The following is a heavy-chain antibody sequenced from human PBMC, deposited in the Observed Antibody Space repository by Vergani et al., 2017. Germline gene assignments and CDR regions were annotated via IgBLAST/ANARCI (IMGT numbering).Heavy chain of an antibody. CDR1: GFTFSDYY. V-gene: IGHV3-11*01. Sequence: QVQLVESGGGLVKPGGSLRLSCAASGFTFSDYYMSWIRQAPGKGLEWVSYISSSGRTIYYADSVKGRFTISRDNAKNSRYLQMNSLRAEVTAVYYCAREYYDYVWGSYRSPAFDYWGQGTLVTVSS. D-gene: IGHD3-16*02. J-gene: IGHJ4*02. CDR2: ISSSGRTI. CDR3: AREYYDYVWGSYRSPAFDY.